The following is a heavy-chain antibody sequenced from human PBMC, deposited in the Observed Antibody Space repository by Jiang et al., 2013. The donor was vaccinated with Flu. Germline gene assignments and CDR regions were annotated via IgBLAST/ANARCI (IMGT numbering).Heavy chain of an antibody. Sequence: SISSYYWSWIRQPQEGTGVDWVYPITVGAPTTTPPSKSRVTISVDTSKNQFSLKLSSVTAADTAVYYCARCRGVTTTGVGYYYYGMDVWGQGTTVTVSS. V-gene: IGHV4-59*01. J-gene: IGHJ6*02. D-gene: IGHD4-17*01. CDR2: PITVGAP. CDR1: SISSYY. CDR3: ARCRGVTTTGVGYYYYGMDV.